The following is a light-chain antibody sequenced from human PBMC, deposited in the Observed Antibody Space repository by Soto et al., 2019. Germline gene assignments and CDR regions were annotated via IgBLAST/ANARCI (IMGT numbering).Light chain of an antibody. V-gene: IGKV3-20*01. CDR3: QQYGSSPST. J-gene: IGKJ3*01. CDR1: QSVSSSF. CDR2: GAS. Sequence: EIVLTQSPGTLSLSPGERATLSCRASQSVSSSFLAWYQQKPGQAPRLLIYGASSRATGIPDRFSGSGSGTDFTLTISRLEPEDVAVYYCQQYGSSPSTCVPGTKVDIK.